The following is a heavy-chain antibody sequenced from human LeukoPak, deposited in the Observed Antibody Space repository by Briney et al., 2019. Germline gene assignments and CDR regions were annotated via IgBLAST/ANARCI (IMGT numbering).Heavy chain of an antibody. D-gene: IGHD6-13*01. V-gene: IGHV3-66*01. CDR3: AREPIIAAAAPYYFDY. CDR2: IYSGGST. Sequence: PGGSLRLSCVASGFTVSSNYMSWVRQAPGKGLEWVSVIYSGGSTYYADSVKGRFTISRDNSKNTLYLQMNSLRAEDTAVYYCAREPIIAAAAPYYFDYWGQGTLVTVSS. CDR1: GFTVSSNY. J-gene: IGHJ4*02.